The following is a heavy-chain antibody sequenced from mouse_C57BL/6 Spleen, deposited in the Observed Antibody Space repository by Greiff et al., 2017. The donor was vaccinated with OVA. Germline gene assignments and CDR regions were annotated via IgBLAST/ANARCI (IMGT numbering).Heavy chain of an antibody. V-gene: IGHV3-6*01. Sequence: VQLKESGPGLVKPSQSLSLTCSVTGYSITSGYYWNWIRQFPGNKLEWMGNISYDGSNNYNPSLKNRISITRDTSKNQFFLKLNSVTTEDTATYYCARDRGIIRDAMDYWGQGTSVTVSS. CDR2: ISYDGSN. J-gene: IGHJ4*01. CDR3: ARDRGIIRDAMDY. D-gene: IGHD3-3*01. CDR1: GYSITSGYY.